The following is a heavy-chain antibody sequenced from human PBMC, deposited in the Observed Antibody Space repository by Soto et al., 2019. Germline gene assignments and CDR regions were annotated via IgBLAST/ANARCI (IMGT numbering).Heavy chain of an antibody. CDR3: ARRYGGNFDY. D-gene: IGHD1-26*01. CDR2: IYYSGST. CDR1: GGSINNYY. J-gene: IGHJ4*02. V-gene: IGHV4-59*01. Sequence: QVQLQESGPGLVKPSETLSLTCTVSGGSINNYYWSWIRQPPGKGLEWIGYIYYSGSTNYNPSLKSRGTISVDTSNNQFSLKLSSVTAADTAVYYCARRYGGNFDYWGQGTLVTVSS.